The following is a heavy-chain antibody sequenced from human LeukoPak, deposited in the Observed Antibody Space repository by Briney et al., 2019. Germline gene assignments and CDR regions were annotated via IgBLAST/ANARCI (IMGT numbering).Heavy chain of an antibody. D-gene: IGHD6-13*01. CDR3: AREAAAGKSTGLDY. CDR1: GFTFSSYS. CDR2: ISSSSSYI. Sequence: GGSLRLSCAASGFTFSSYSMNWVRQAPGKGLEWVSSISSSSSYIYYADSVKGRFTISRDNAKNSLYLQMNSLRAEDTAVYYCAREAAAGKSTGLDYWGQGTLVTVSS. V-gene: IGHV3-21*01. J-gene: IGHJ4*02.